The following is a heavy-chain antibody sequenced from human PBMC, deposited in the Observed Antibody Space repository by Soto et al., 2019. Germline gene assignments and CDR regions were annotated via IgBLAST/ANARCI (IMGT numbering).Heavy chain of an antibody. CDR2: INPGGGIT. J-gene: IGHJ4*02. Sequence: QVQLEQSGAEVKNPGASVKVSCKASGYTFTSYYMHWVRQAPGQGLEWMGVINPGGGITSYAENLHGRVTMTRDTSTSTAYMELSSLRSEDTAIYYCARGLAVAYSPALLWGQGTLLTFYS. V-gene: IGHV1-46*01. CDR1: GYTFTSYY. CDR3: ARGLAVAYSPALL. D-gene: IGHD6-19*01.